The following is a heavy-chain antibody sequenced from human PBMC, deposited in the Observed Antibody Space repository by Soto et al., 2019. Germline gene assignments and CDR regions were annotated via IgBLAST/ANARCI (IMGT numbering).Heavy chain of an antibody. CDR3: ARGSSGWYPSYYYYGMDV. J-gene: IGHJ6*02. Sequence: GGSLRLSCAASGFTFSSYGMHWVRQAPGKGLEWVAVIWYDGSNKYYADSVKGRFTISRDNSKNTLYLQMNSLRAEDTAVYYCARGSSGWYPSYYYYGMDVWGQGTTVTVSS. V-gene: IGHV3-33*01. D-gene: IGHD6-19*01. CDR1: GFTFSSYG. CDR2: IWYDGSNK.